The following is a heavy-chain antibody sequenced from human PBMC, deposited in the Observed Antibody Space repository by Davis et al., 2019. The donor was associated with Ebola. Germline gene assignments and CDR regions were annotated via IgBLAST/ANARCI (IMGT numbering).Heavy chain of an antibody. Sequence: PSETLSLTCTVSGVSITSGDYYWSWVRQPPGKGLEWIGSIYYSGSTFYNPSLKRRVTISVDRSNNQFSLKLFSVTAADTAVYFCARANSYYGSESFGFYYFDYWAQGTPVTVSS. J-gene: IGHJ4*02. D-gene: IGHD3-10*01. CDR3: ARANSYYGSESFGFYYFDY. V-gene: IGHV4-39*07. CDR2: IYYSGST. CDR1: GVSITSGDYY.